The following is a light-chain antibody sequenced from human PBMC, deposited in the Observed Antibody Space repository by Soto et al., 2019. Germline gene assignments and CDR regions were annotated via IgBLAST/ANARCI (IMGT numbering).Light chain of an antibody. Sequence: QSALTQPPSVSGSPGQSVTISCTGTNSDVGGYNFVSWYQQHPGKAPKLMIYEVSERPSGVPDRFSGSKSGNTASLTISGLLAEDEADYHCCSYAGSYILVFGGGTKVTVL. CDR1: NSDVGGYNF. V-gene: IGLV2-11*01. J-gene: IGLJ2*01. CDR2: EVS. CDR3: CSYAGSYILV.